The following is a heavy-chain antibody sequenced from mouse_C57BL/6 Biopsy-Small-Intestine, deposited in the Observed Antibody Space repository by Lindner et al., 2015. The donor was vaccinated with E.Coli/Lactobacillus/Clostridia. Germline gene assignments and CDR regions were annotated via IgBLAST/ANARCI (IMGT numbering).Heavy chain of an antibody. CDR3: ARGGYYGSSYEYYFDY. Sequence: VQLQESGPGMVKPSQSLSLTCTVTGYSITSGYDWHWIRHFPGNKLEWMASISYSGSTNYNPSLKSRISITHDTSKNHFLLKLNSVTTEDTATYYCARGGYYGSSYEYYFDYWGQGTTLTVSS. J-gene: IGHJ2*01. V-gene: IGHV3-1*01. CDR2: ISYSGST. D-gene: IGHD1-1*01. CDR1: GYSITSGYD.